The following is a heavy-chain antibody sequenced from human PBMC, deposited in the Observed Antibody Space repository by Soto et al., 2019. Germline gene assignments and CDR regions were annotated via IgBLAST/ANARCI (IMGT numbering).Heavy chain of an antibody. D-gene: IGHD5-12*01. CDR2: IYYSGST. Sequence: QVQLQESGPGLVKPSETLSLTCTVSGGSISSYYWSWIRQPPGKGLEWIGYIYYSGSTNYNPSLKSRVTISVDTSKNQFSLKLSSVTAADTAVYYCARGNSGYVYDYYYYMDVWGKGTTVTVSS. J-gene: IGHJ6*03. V-gene: IGHV4-59*08. CDR3: ARGNSGYVYDYYYYMDV. CDR1: GGSISSYY.